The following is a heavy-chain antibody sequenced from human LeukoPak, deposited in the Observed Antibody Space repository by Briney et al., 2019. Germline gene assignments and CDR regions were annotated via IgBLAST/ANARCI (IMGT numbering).Heavy chain of an antibody. Sequence: GGSLRLSCAASGFTFSSYSMNWVRQAPGKGLEWVSSISSSSSYIYYADSVKGRFTISRDNAKNSLYLQMNSLRAEDTAVYYCARDGRGVTNAFDIWGQGTMVTVSS. V-gene: IGHV3-21*01. CDR3: ARDGRGVTNAFDI. J-gene: IGHJ3*02. D-gene: IGHD3-10*01. CDR1: GFTFSSYS. CDR2: ISSSSSYI.